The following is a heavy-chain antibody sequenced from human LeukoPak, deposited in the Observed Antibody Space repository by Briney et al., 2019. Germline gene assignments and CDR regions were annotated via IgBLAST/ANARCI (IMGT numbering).Heavy chain of an antibody. CDR2: INSDGSST. D-gene: IGHD5-12*01. J-gene: IGHJ4*02. CDR3: ARVYASSGGYDFTGNYFDY. Sequence: GGSLRLSCAASGFTFSSYEMNWVRQAPGKGLVWVSRINSDGSSTSYADSVKGRFTISRDSAKNTLYLQMNSLRAEDTAVYYCARVYASSGGYDFTGNYFDYWGQGTLVTVSS. V-gene: IGHV3-74*01. CDR1: GFTFSSYE.